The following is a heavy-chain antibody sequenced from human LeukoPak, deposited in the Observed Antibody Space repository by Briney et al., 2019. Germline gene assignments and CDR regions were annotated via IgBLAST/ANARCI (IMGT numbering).Heavy chain of an antibody. CDR2: ISAYNGNT. CDR3: AKAPDVAVAGTNFQH. J-gene: IGHJ1*01. V-gene: IGHV1-18*01. Sequence: EASVKVSCKASGYTFTSYGVSWVRQAPGQGLEWMGWISAYNGNTDYAQRLQGRVSMTTDTSTNTAYMELRSLRAEDTAVYYCAKAPDVAVAGTNFQHWGQGTLVTVSS. CDR1: GYTFTSYG. D-gene: IGHD6-19*01.